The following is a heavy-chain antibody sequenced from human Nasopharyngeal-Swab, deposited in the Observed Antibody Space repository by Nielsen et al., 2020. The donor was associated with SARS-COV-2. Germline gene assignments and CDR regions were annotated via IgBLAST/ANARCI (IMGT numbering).Heavy chain of an antibody. V-gene: IGHV4-30-4*01. Sequence: SETLSLTCTVSGGSTSSGDYYWSWIRQPPGKGLEWIGYIYYSGSTYYNPSLKSRVTISVDTSKNQFSLKLSSVTAADTAVYYCARDQFSAAAGTSYYYYYGMDVWGQGTTVTVSS. CDR3: ARDQFSAAAGTSYYYYYGMDV. D-gene: IGHD6-13*01. J-gene: IGHJ6*02. CDR2: IYYSGST. CDR1: GGSTSSGDYY.